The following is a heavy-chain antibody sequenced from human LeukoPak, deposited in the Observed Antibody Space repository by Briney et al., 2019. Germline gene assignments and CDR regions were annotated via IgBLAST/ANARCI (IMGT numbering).Heavy chain of an antibody. CDR1: GFTVSSNY. V-gene: IGHV3-66*01. Sequence: GGSLRLSCAASGFTVSSNYMSWVRQAPGKGLEWVSAIYSGGSTYYADSVKGRFTISRDNSKNTLYLQMNSLRAEDTAVYYCEWELRSYYYYGMDVWGQGTTVTVSS. D-gene: IGHD3-16*01. CDR3: EWELRSYYYYGMDV. J-gene: IGHJ6*02. CDR2: IYSGGST.